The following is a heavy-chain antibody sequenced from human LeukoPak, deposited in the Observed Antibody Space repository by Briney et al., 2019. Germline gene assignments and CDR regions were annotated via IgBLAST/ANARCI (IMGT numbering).Heavy chain of an antibody. Sequence: PGGSLRLSCAASGFTVSSNYMSWVRQAPGKWLEWVSVIYSGGSTYYADSVKGRFTISRDNSKNTLYLQMNSLRAEDTAVYYCARGNGDYLGTGAFDIWGQGTMVTVSS. V-gene: IGHV3-53*01. CDR1: GFTVSSNY. J-gene: IGHJ3*02. D-gene: IGHD4-17*01. CDR3: ARGNGDYLGTGAFDI. CDR2: IYSGGST.